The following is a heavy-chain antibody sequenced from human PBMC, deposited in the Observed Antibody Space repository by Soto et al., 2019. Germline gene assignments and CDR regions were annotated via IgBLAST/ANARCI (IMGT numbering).Heavy chain of an antibody. D-gene: IGHD3-10*01. V-gene: IGHV2-5*01. CDR3: ARRXGSGTYYALDY. J-gene: IGHJ4*02. Sequence: QITLKESGPTLVKPTQTXTXXXXXXGFSXSTXXXXVXWXRQPXGKALEWLALIYWNDDRRYSPSLKSRLTITKDTSKNQVVLTMTNMDPVDTATYYXARRXGSGTYYALDYWGQGTQVTVSS. CDR2: IYWNDDR. CDR1: GFSXSTXXXX.